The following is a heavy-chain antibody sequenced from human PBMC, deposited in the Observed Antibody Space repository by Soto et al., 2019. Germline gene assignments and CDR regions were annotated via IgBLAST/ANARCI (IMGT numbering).Heavy chain of an antibody. J-gene: IGHJ6*02. CDR1: GFTFSSYT. V-gene: IGHV3-23*01. CDR3: ARDKVGVATIPSKGSYGMDV. D-gene: IGHD5-12*01. Sequence: EVQLLESGGGLVQPGGSLRLSCAASGFTFSSYTMSWVRQAPGKGLEWVSAISGSGDSTYYADSVKGRFTISRDNAKNSLYLQMNSLRAEDTAVYYCARDKVGVATIPSKGSYGMDVWGQGTTVTVSS. CDR2: ISGSGDST.